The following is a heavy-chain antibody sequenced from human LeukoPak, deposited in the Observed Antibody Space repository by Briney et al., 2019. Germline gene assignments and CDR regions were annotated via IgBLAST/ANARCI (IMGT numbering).Heavy chain of an antibody. J-gene: IGHJ2*01. Sequence: PPASVRVSCKASGYTFTGYYMHWVRQAPGQGLEWMVWINPNSGGTNYAQKFQGRVTMTRDTSISTAYMELSRLRSDDTAVYYCARGPHTIVGATTDVWYFDLWGRGTLVTVSS. CDR2: INPNSGGT. CDR3: ARGPHTIVGATTDVWYFDL. D-gene: IGHD1-26*01. V-gene: IGHV1-2*02. CDR1: GYTFTGYY.